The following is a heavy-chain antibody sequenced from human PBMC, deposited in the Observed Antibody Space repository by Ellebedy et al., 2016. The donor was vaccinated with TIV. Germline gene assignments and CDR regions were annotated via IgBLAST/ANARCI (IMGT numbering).Heavy chain of an antibody. CDR3: ARSKLVPAAMWIYYYGMDV. V-gene: IGHV4-59*01. CDR2: IYHSGST. D-gene: IGHD2-2*01. J-gene: IGHJ6*02. CDR1: GGSISSYY. Sequence: MPSETLSLTCTVSGGSISSYYWSWIRQPPGKGLEWIGFIYHSGSTNYNPSLKSRVTTSVDTSKNQFSLKLSSVTAADTAVYYCARSKLVPAAMWIYYYGMDVWGQGTTVTVSS.